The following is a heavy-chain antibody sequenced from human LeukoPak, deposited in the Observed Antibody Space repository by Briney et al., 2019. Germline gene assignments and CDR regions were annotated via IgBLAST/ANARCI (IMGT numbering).Heavy chain of an antibody. CDR2: INSDGTSI. CDR1: GFTFSSYW. D-gene: IGHD4/OR15-4a*01. V-gene: IGHV3-74*01. Sequence: GGSLRLSCAVSGFTFSSYWMHWVRQAPGKGLVGVSRINSDGTSIGYADSVKGRFTISRDNANNMLYLQMNSLRVDDTAVYYCVRGAPFDNWGQGTLVTVSS. J-gene: IGHJ4*02. CDR3: VRGAPFDN.